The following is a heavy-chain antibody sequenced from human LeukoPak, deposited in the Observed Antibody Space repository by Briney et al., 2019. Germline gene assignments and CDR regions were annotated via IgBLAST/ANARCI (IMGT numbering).Heavy chain of an antibody. J-gene: IGHJ4*02. CDR3: ARDLAYDFWSGGESSGY. CDR2: INPSSGGT. Sequence: GASVKASCKASGYTFTSYGISWVRQAPGQGLEWMGWINPSSGGTNYAQKFQGRVTMTRDTSISTAYMELSRLRSDDTAVYYCARDLAYDFWSGGESSGYWGQGTLVTVSS. V-gene: IGHV1-2*02. D-gene: IGHD3-3*01. CDR1: GYTFTSYG.